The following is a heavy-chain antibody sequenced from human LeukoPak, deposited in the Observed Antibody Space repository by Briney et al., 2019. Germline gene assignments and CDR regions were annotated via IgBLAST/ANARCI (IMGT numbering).Heavy chain of an antibody. Sequence: PSETLSLTCTVSGGSISSSTYYWGWIRQPPGKGLEWIGSIYYSGSTYYNPSLKSRVTISVDTSKNQFSLKLSSVTAADTAVYYCARHKSDDWVDYWGQGTLVTVSS. CDR2: IYYSGST. J-gene: IGHJ4*02. CDR1: GGSISSSTYY. V-gene: IGHV4-39*01. CDR3: ARHKSDDWVDY. D-gene: IGHD2-21*01.